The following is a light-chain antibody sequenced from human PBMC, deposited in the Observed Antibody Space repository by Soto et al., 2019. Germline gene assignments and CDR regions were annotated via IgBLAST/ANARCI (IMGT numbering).Light chain of an antibody. CDR1: QSVGSN. V-gene: IGKV3-15*01. J-gene: IGKJ2*01. CDR2: GAS. CDR3: QQYTNWPYT. Sequence: EIVMTQSPATLSVSPGERASLCCRASQSVGSNLAWYQQTAGQAPRLLIYGASTRATGIPARFSGSGSGTEFTLTISSLQSEDFAVYSCQQYTNWPYTFGQGTNLEIK.